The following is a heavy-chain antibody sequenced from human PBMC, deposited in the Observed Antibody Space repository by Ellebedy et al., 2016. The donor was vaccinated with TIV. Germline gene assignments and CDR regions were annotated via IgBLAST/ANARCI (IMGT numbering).Heavy chain of an antibody. CDR2: INHSGST. CDR3: ARGWGVDIVATMNWFDP. Sequence: MPSETLSLTCAVYGGSFSGYYWSWIRQPPGKGLEWIGEINHSGSTNYNPSLKSRVTISVDTSKNQFSLKLSSVTAADTAVYYCARGWGVDIVATMNWFDPWGQGTLVTVSS. D-gene: IGHD5-12*01. CDR1: GGSFSGYY. J-gene: IGHJ5*02. V-gene: IGHV4-34*01.